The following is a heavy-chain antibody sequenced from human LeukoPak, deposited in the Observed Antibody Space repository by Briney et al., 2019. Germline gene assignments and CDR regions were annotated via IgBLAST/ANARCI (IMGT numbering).Heavy chain of an antibody. J-gene: IGHJ4*02. CDR2: INPNMGAA. V-gene: IGHV1-2*06. Sequence: ASVKVSCKASVYTFTGYYMHWVRQAPGQGLEWMGRINPNMGAANYAQKFQGRVTMTRDTSISTPSMELSRLRSDDTAAYYCVPSSRYTTGSYYFDYWGQGTLVTVSS. CDR1: VYTFTGYY. D-gene: IGHD2/OR15-2a*01. CDR3: VPSSRYTTGSYYFDY.